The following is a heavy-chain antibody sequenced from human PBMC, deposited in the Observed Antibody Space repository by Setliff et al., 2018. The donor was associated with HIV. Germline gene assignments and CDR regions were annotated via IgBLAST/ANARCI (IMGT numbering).Heavy chain of an antibody. V-gene: IGHV1-69*13. CDR2: FIPFFGTT. CDR1: GGTFNNLA. J-gene: IGHJ4*02. CDR3: GRGKHYSSGSPPLYDS. D-gene: IGHD3-10*01. Sequence: SVKVSCKASGGTFNNLAVSWVRQAPGQGLEWMGEFIPFFGTTNYAQKFQGRVSFTADASTNTAYMELSSLRSEDTAVFYCGRGKHYSSGSPPLYDSWGQGTLVTVSS.